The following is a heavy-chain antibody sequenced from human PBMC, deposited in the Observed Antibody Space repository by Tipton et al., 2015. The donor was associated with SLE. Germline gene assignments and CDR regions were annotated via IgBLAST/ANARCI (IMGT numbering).Heavy chain of an antibody. J-gene: IGHJ3*02. CDR3: ARDSYDSSGYYPDAFDI. Sequence: SWIRQPPGKGLEWIGYIYYSGSTYYNPSLKSRVTISVDTSKNQFSLKLSSVTAADTAVYYCARDSYDSSGYYPDAFDIWGQGTMVTVSS. CDR2: IYYSGST. D-gene: IGHD3-22*01. V-gene: IGHV4-30-4*08.